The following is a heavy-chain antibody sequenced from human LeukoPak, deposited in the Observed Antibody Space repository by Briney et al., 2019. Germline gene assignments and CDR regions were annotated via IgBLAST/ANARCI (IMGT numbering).Heavy chain of an antibody. V-gene: IGHV1-2*02. CDR1: GYTFTGYY. J-gene: IGHJ6*03. Sequence: ASVKVSCKASGYTFTGYYMHWVRQAPGQGLEWMGWINPNSGGTNYAQKFQGRVTMTRVTSISTAYMELSRLRSDDTAVYYCARVRYYDSSGYYSYYYYYYMDVWGKGTTVTVSS. D-gene: IGHD3-22*01. CDR3: ARVRYYDSSGYYSYYYYYYMDV. CDR2: INPNSGGT.